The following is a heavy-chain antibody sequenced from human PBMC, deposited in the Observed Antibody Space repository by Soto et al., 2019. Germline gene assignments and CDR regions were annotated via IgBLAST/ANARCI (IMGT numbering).Heavy chain of an antibody. CDR2: IYYSGST. CDR3: ARAFTRGYSYGPLYYYGMDV. J-gene: IGHJ6*02. CDR1: GGSISSYY. V-gene: IGHV4-59*01. D-gene: IGHD5-18*01. Sequence: SETLSLTRTVSGGSISSYYCSWIRQPPGKELEWIGYIYYSGSTNYNPSLKSRVTISVDTSKNQFSLKLSSVTAADTAVYYCARAFTRGYSYGPLYYYGMDVWGQGTTVTVSS.